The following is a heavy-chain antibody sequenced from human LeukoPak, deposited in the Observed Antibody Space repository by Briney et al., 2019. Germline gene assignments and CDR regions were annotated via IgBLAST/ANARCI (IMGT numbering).Heavy chain of an antibody. CDR1: GFTFGGYG. V-gene: IGHV3-48*03. CDR2: ISSSGSTI. Sequence: PGRSLRLSCAASGFTFGGYGMSWVRQAPGKGLEWVSYISSSGSTIYYADSVKGRFTISRDNAKNSLYLQMNSLRAEDTAVYYCAELGITMIGGVWGKGTTVTISS. J-gene: IGHJ6*04. CDR3: AELGITMIGGV. D-gene: IGHD3-10*02.